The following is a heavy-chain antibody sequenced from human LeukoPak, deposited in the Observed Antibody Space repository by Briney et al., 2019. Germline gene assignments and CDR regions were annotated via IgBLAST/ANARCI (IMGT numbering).Heavy chain of an antibody. CDR1: GGSISSSSYY. CDR3: ARQLGYCSSTSCHGVYFQH. CDR2: IYYSGST. J-gene: IGHJ1*01. V-gene: IGHV4-39*01. Sequence: SETLSLTCTVSGGSISSSSYYWGWIRQPPWKGLEWIGSIYYSGSTYYNPSLKSRVTISVDTSKNQFSLKLSSVTAADTAVYYCARQLGYCSSTSCHGVYFQHWGQGTLVTVSS. D-gene: IGHD2-2*01.